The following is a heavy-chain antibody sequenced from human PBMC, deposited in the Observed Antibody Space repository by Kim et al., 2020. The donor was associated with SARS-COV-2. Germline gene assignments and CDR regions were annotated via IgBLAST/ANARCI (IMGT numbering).Heavy chain of an antibody. CDR2: ISYDGSNK. V-gene: IGHV3-30*18. CDR3: AKEVHSSRWYDYSDY. D-gene: IGHD6-13*01. J-gene: IGHJ4*02. Sequence: GGSLRLSCAASGFTFSNFGMHWVRQAPGKGLEWVAVISYDGSNKYYADSVKGRFTISRDNSKNTLYLQMNSLRAEDTAVYYCAKEVHSSRWYDYSDYWGQGTLVTVSS. CDR1: GFTFSNFG.